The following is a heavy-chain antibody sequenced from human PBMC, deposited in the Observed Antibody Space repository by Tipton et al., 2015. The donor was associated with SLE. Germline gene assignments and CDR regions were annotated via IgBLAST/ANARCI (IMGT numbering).Heavy chain of an antibody. Sequence: GSLRLSCKTSGLTFHFYAMRWVRQAPGKGLEWVSSISDSGASADYADSVKGRFTISRDNSKNILYLQMNSLRGEDTAVYYCVDCSGGSCIPKWLGPWGQGTLVTVSS. D-gene: IGHD2-15*01. V-gene: IGHV3-23*01. CDR1: GLTFHFYA. J-gene: IGHJ5*02. CDR2: ISDSGASA. CDR3: VDCSGGSCIPKWLGP.